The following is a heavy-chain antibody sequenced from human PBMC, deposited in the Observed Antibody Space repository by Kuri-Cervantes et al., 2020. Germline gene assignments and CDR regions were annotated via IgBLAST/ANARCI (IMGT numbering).Heavy chain of an antibody. J-gene: IGHJ5*02. D-gene: IGHD3-16*02. CDR2: IYHTGST. Sequence: GSLRLSCAVSGDSISSGYFWGWIRQPPGKGLEWIGNIYHTGSTYYNPSLKSRVTLSVDTTKEQFSPKLSSVTAADTAVYYCARTRITFGGVIVIRWFDPWGQGTLVTVSS. CDR3: ARTRITFGGVIVIRWFDP. V-gene: IGHV4-38-2*01. CDR1: GDSISSGYF.